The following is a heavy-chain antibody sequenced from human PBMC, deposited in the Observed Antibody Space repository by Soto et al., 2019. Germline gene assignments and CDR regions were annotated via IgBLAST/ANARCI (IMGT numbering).Heavy chain of an antibody. J-gene: IGHJ6*02. CDR3: SKGYAMAY. V-gene: IGHV1-8*01. CDR2: MNLNSGNT. Sequence: QVQLVQSGAEVKKPGASVKVSCKASGFTVTNFDVNRVRQATGQGPEWMGWMNLNSGNTGYAEKFRDRVTMTRNSSITTAYMELNNLGSEDTAVYYCSKGYAMAYWGQGTTVTVSS. CDR1: GFTVTNFD. D-gene: IGHD2-8*01.